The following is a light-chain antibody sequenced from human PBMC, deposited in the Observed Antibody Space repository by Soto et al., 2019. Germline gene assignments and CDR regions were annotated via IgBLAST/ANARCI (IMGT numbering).Light chain of an antibody. J-gene: IGKJ4*01. Sequence: IQMTQSPSSLSASVGDSVTITCQASQDIGNYLNWYQQKQGKAPKLLISDASNLEVGVPLRFSGSGSGTHFTVTINSLKPEDCETDDGQQRYSTPLTFGGGTKVDIK. CDR3: QQRYSTPLT. CDR2: DAS. V-gene: IGKV1-33*01. CDR1: QDIGNY.